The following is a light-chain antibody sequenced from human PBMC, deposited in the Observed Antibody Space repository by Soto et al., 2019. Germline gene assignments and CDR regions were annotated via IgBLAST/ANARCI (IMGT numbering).Light chain of an antibody. CDR2: GAS. J-gene: IGKJ5*01. CDR1: QSVSSSY. Sequence: ELVLTQSPGTLSLSPGERATLSCRASQSVSSSYLAWYQQKPGQAPRLLIYGASSRATGIPDRFSGSGSGTDFTLTISRLEPEDFAVYYCQPYGSSPCTFGQGTRLQIK. V-gene: IGKV3-20*01. CDR3: QPYGSSPCT.